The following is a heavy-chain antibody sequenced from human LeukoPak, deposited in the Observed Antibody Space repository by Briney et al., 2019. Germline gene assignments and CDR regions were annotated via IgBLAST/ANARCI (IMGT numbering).Heavy chain of an antibody. V-gene: IGHV3-30*02. D-gene: IGHD3-10*01. CDR2: IRYDGSNK. Sequence: PGGSLRLSCAASGFTFSSYGMHWVRQAPGKGLEWVAFIRYDGSNKYYADSVKGRFTISRDNSKTTLYLQMNSLRVEGTALYYCAKGRYPRSGSYLNSIDYWGQGTLVTVSS. J-gene: IGHJ4*02. CDR1: GFTFSSYG. CDR3: AKGRYPRSGSYLNSIDY.